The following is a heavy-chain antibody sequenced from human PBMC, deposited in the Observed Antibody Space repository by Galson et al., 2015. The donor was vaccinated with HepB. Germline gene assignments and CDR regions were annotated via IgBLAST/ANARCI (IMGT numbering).Heavy chain of an antibody. CDR1: GYTFTGYY. CDR3: ARGARVHYYDSSGYNSLSY. D-gene: IGHD3-22*01. V-gene: IGHV1-2*06. J-gene: IGHJ4*02. CDR2: INPNSGGT. Sequence: SVKVSCKASGYTFTGYYMHWVRQAPGQGLEWKGRINPNSGGTNYAQKFQGRVTMTRDTSISTAYMELSRLRSDDTAVYYCARGARVHYYDSSGYNSLSYWGQGTLVTVSS.